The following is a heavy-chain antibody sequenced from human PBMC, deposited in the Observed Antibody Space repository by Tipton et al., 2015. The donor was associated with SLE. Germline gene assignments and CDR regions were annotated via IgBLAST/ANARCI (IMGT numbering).Heavy chain of an antibody. CDR3: AKCVVVIAISPFDY. J-gene: IGHJ4*02. CDR1: GFTFSIYA. Sequence: LRLSCAASGFTFSIYAMSWVRQAPGKGLEWVSVISGSGGSTYYADSVKGRFTISRDNSKNTLYLQMNSLRAEDTAVYYCAKCVVVIAISPFDYWGQGTLVTVFS. CDR2: ISGSGGST. V-gene: IGHV3-23*01. D-gene: IGHD2-21*01.